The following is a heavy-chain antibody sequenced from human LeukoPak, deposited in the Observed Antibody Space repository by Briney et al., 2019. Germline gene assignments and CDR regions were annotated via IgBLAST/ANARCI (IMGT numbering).Heavy chain of an antibody. D-gene: IGHD3-22*01. CDR1: GYSISSGYY. Sequence: SETLFLTCAVSGYSISSGYYWGWIRQPPGKGLEWIGSIYQSGSTYYTPSLKSRVTISVDTSKNQFSLKLSSVTAADTAVYYCARHRTSSGYYNYFDYWGQGTLVTVSS. CDR3: ARHRTSSGYYNYFDY. V-gene: IGHV4-38-2*01. J-gene: IGHJ4*02. CDR2: IYQSGST.